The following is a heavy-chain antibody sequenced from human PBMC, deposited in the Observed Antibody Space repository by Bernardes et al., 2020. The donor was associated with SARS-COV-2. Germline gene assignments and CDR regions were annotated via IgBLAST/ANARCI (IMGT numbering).Heavy chain of an antibody. V-gene: IGHV3-33*01. J-gene: IGHJ6*02. CDR1: GFTFSSYG. CDR3: ARESTLYSHYYGMDV. CDR2: IWYDGSNK. Sequence: GGSLRLSCAASGFTFSSYGMHWVRQAPGKGLEWVAVIWYDGSNKYYADSVKGRFTISRDNSKNTLYLQMNSLRAEDTAVYYCARESTLYSHYYGMDVWGQGTTVTVSS.